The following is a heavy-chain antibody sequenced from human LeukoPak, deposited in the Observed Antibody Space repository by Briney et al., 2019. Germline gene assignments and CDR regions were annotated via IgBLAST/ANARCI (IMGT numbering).Heavy chain of an antibody. J-gene: IGHJ4*02. D-gene: IGHD3-3*01. CDR3: AKGDFWSGYYPMHFDC. Sequence: QPGGSLRLSCAASGFTFSSYAMSWVRQAPGKGLEWVSAISGSGGSTYYADSVKGRFTISRDNSKNTLYLQMNSLRAEDTAVYYCAKGDFWSGYYPMHFDCWGQGTLVTVSS. CDR2: ISGSGGST. V-gene: IGHV3-23*01. CDR1: GFTFSSYA.